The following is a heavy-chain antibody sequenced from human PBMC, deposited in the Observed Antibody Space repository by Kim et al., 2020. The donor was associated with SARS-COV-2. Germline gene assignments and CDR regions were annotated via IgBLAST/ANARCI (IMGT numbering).Heavy chain of an antibody. D-gene: IGHD5-12*01. Sequence: GGSLRLSCAASGFTFSSYGMHWVRQAPGKGLEWVAVISYDGSNKYYADSVKGRFTISRDNSKNTLYLQMNSLRAEDTAVYYCAKGGYSGYGVDYWAREPWSPSPQ. J-gene: IGHJ4*02. V-gene: IGHV3-30*18. CDR2: ISYDGSNK. CDR3: AKGGYSGYGVDY. CDR1: GFTFSSYG.